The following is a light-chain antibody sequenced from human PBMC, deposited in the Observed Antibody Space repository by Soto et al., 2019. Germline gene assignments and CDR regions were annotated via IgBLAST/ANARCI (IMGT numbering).Light chain of an antibody. V-gene: IGLV2-8*01. Sequence: QSVLTQPPSASGSPGQSVTISCTGAGTDVGQYNYVSWYQQHPGKAPKLLIHHVSRRPSGVPARFYGSKSGNTASLTVSGLQTEDEADYYRRSYAGSIYDFAKGTKVTVL. CDR2: HVS. CDR3: RSYAGSIYD. J-gene: IGLJ1*01. CDR1: GTDVGQYNY.